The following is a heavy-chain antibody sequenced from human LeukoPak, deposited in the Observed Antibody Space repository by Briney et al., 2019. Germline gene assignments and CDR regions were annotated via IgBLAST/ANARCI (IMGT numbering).Heavy chain of an antibody. CDR3: ARLIAVAGTVDWFDP. V-gene: IGHV4-59*01. CDR2: ISYSGSA. Sequence: PSETLSLTCTVSGGSISGSYWSWIRQPPGNGLEWIGYISYSGSANYNPSLKSRVTISVDASKKQFSLNLSSVTPADTAVYYCARLIAVAGTVDWFDPWGQGTLVTVSS. D-gene: IGHD6-19*01. CDR1: GGSISGSY. J-gene: IGHJ5*02.